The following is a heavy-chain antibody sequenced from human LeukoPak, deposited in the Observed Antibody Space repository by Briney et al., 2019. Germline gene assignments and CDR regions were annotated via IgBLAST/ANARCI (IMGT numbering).Heavy chain of an antibody. V-gene: IGHV3-7*01. CDR3: ARDEGYDSAEIFDY. CDR1: GSTFSSYW. CDR2: IKQDGSEK. Sequence: PGGSLRLSCAASGSTFSSYWMSWVRQAPGKGLEWVANIKQDGSEKYYVDSVKGRFTISRDNAKNSLYLQMSNLRAEDTAVYYCARDEGYDSAEIFDYWGQGTLVTVSS. D-gene: IGHD3-16*01. J-gene: IGHJ4*02.